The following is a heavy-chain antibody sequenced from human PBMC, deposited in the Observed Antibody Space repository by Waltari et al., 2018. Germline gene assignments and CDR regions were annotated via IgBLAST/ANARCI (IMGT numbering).Heavy chain of an antibody. J-gene: IGHJ5*02. V-gene: IGHV3-23*01. CDR2: INGYGDKT. CDR3: AKAHFYDTSGYIEH. Sequence: EVQVLESGGGLVQPGGSLSLTCAASGFIFTTHAINWVRQAPGKGLEWVSGINGYGDKTYYADSVKGRFTLSRDNSRNTLSLQMNSLRAEDTAVYYCAKAHFYDTSGYIEHWGQGTLVTVSS. D-gene: IGHD3-22*01. CDR1: GFIFTTHA.